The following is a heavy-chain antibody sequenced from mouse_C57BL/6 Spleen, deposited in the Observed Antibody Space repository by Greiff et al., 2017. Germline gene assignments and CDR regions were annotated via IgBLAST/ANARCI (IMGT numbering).Heavy chain of an antibody. V-gene: IGHV1-26*01. CDR1: GYTFTDYY. CDR3: ARIDYGSSWFAY. D-gene: IGHD1-1*01. J-gene: IGHJ3*01. Sequence: VQLQQSGPELVKPGASVKISCKASGYTFTDYYMNWVKQSHGKSLEWIGDINPNNGGTSYNQKFKGKATLTVDKSSSTAYMELRSLTSEDSAVYYCARIDYGSSWFAYWGQGTLVTVSA. CDR2: INPNNGGT.